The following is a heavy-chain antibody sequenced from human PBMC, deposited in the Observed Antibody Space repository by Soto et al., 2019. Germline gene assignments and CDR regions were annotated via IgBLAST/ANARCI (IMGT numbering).Heavy chain of an antibody. D-gene: IGHD2-2*01. J-gene: IGHJ4*02. Sequence: QVQLVESGGGVVQPGRSLRLSCAASGFTFSSYGMHWVRQAPGKGLEWVALISFDGSYKYYADPVKGRFTISRDDSRNTLYLQMNSLSAEDTAVYYCSRRCSTTSCSDYWGQGTLVTVSS. CDR2: ISFDGSYK. V-gene: IGHV3-30*03. CDR1: GFTFSSYG. CDR3: SRRCSTTSCSDY.